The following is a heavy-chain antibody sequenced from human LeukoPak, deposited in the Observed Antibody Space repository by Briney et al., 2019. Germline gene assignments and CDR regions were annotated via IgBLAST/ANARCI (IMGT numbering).Heavy chain of an antibody. CDR3: ATGRGYSFFNYYGMDV. V-gene: IGHV1-24*01. CDR1: GYTLTELS. D-gene: IGHD5-18*01. Sequence: EASVKVSCTVSGYTLTELSMHWVRQAPGKGLEWMGGFDPEDGETIYAQKFQGRVTMTEDTSTDTAYMELSSLRSEDTAVYYCATGRGYSFFNYYGMDVWGQGTTVTVSS. J-gene: IGHJ6*02. CDR2: FDPEDGET.